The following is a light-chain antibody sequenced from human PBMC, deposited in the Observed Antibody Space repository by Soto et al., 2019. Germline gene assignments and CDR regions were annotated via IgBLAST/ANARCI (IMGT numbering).Light chain of an antibody. CDR1: SGSIASNY. J-gene: IGLJ3*02. V-gene: IGLV6-57*01. CDR2: EDN. CDR3: QSYDATNQV. Sequence: NFMLTQPHSVSDSPGKTVIISCTRSSGSIASNYVQWYQQRPGSSPTTVIYEDNQRPSGVPDRFSGSIDRSSNSASLTISRLGTEDEADYYCQSYDATNQVFGGGTKLTVL.